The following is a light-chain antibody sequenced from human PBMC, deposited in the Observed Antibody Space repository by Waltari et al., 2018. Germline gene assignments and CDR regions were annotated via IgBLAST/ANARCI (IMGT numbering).Light chain of an antibody. CDR2: EVS. V-gene: IGLV2-8*01. J-gene: IGLJ1*01. CDR3: ISYAGSNNYV. CDR1: SSDVGGYNY. Sequence: QSALTQDPSASGSPGQSVTISCTGTSSDVGGYNYVAWYQQPPGKAPKRMIYEVSKRPSGVPDRFSGSKSGNTASLTVSGLQTEDEADYYCISYAGSNNYVFGTGTKVTVL.